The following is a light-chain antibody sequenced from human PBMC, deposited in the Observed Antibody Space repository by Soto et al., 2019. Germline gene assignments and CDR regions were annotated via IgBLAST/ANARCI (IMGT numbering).Light chain of an antibody. CDR1: QSVSSY. CDR3: QQRSNWPLYT. CDR2: DAS. Sequence: DIVLTQSPGALSLSPGERATLSCRASQSVSSYLAWYQQKPGQAPRLLIYDASNRATGIPARFRGSGSGTDFTLTISSLEPEDFAVYYCQQRSNWPLYTFGQGTKVDIK. J-gene: IGKJ2*01. V-gene: IGKV3-11*01.